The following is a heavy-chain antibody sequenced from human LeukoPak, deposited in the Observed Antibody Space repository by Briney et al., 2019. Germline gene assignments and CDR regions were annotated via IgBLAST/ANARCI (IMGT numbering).Heavy chain of an antibody. CDR1: GFSLSTSGVG. V-gene: IGHV2-5*02. CDR2: IYWDDDK. CDR3: ARRTVGGDPETKFDP. D-gene: IGHD3-3*01. Sequence: SGPTLVKPTQTLTLTCTFSGFSLSTSGVGVGWIRQPPGKALEWLALIYWDDDKRYSPSLKSRLTITKDTSKNQVVLTMTNMDPVDTATYYCARRTVGGDPETKFDPWGQGTLVTVSS. J-gene: IGHJ5*02.